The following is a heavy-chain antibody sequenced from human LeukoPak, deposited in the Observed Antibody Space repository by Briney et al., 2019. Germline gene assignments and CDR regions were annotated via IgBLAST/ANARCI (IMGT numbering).Heavy chain of an antibody. J-gene: IGHJ4*02. CDR3: ARGSATVVMRGGFDY. V-gene: IGHV1-18*01. CDR2: ISAYNGNT. CDR1: GYTFTSYG. Sequence: ASVKVSCKASGYTFTSYGISWVRQAPGQGLEWMGWISAYNGNTNYAQKLQGGVTMTTDTSTSTAYMELRSLRSDDTAVYYCARGSATVVMRGGFDYWGQGTLVTVSS. D-gene: IGHD4-23*01.